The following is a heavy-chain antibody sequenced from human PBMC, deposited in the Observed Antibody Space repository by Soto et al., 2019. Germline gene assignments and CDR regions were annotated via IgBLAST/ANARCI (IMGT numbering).Heavy chain of an antibody. CDR3: ARGQDIVVVPAARRTYYYYGMDV. J-gene: IGHJ6*02. Sequence: QVQLVQSGAEVKKPGSSVKVSCKASGGTFSSYAISWVRQAPGQGLEWMGGIIPIFGTANYAQKFQGRVTITADESTSTDYMELSSLRSEDTAVYYCARGQDIVVVPAARRTYYYYGMDVWGQGTTVTVSS. CDR2: IIPIFGTA. D-gene: IGHD2-2*01. CDR1: GGTFSSYA. V-gene: IGHV1-69*01.